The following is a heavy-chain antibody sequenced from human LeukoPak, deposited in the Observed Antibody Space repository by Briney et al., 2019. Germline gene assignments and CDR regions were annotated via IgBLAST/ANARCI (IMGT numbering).Heavy chain of an antibody. CDR3: ARDRFVELEPRGYYGMDV. CDR2: ISAYNGNT. V-gene: IGHV1-18*01. Sequence: ASVKVSCKASGCTFTSYGISWVRQAPGQGLEWMGWISAYNGNTNYAQKLQGRVTMTTDTSTSTAYMELRSLRSDDTAVYYCARDRFVELEPRGYYGMDVWGQGTTVTVSS. CDR1: GCTFTSYG. J-gene: IGHJ6*02. D-gene: IGHD1-1*01.